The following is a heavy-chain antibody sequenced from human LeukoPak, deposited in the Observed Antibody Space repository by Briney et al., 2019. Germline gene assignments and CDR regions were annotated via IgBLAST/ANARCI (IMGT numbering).Heavy chain of an antibody. J-gene: IGHJ3*02. Sequence: GGSLGLSCAASGFTFSSYGMHWVRQAPGKGLEWVTLISYDGSNKYYADSVKGRFTISRDNSKNTLYLQMNSLRAGDTAVYYCARDCTGGTCYDAFDIWGQGTMVTVSS. CDR1: GFTFSSYG. D-gene: IGHD2-15*01. CDR2: ISYDGSNK. V-gene: IGHV3-30*03. CDR3: ARDCTGGTCYDAFDI.